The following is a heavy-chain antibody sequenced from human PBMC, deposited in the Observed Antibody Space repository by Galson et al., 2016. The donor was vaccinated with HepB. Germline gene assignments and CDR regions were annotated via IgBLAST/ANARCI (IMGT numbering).Heavy chain of an antibody. D-gene: IGHD3-16*01. CDR2: TYCTRST. J-gene: IGHJ5*02. Sequence: SETLSPTCTVSGDSVSSNGYHWSWIRQPAGKGLEWMAHTYCTRSTSYNPSLKRHVTILLDTPKNQFSLTLSSVTAAETAAYYCATYIDRRGGTGSWGQGTLVTVSS. CDR1: GDSVSSNGYH. V-gene: IGHV4-61*10. CDR3: ATYIDRRGGTGS.